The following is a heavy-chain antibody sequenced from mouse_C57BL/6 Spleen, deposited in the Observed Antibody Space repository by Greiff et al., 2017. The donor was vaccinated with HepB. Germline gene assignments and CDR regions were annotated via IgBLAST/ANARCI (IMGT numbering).Heavy chain of an antibody. D-gene: IGHD1-3*01. CDR1: GYAFTNYL. CDR2: INPGSGGT. Sequence: QVQLQQSGAELVRPGPSVKVSCKASGYAFTNYLIEWVKQRPGQGLEWIGVINPGSGGTNYNEKFKGKATLTADKSSSTAYMQLSSLTSEDSAVYFCARGELGSSGGTNWYFDVWGTGTTVTVSS. V-gene: IGHV1-54*01. J-gene: IGHJ1*03. CDR3: ARGELGSSGGTNWYFDV.